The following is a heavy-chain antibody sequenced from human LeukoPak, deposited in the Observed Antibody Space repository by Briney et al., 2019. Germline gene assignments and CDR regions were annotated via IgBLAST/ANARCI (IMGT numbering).Heavy chain of an antibody. CDR2: IYPGDSDT. CDR1: GSSFTSYW. J-gene: IGHJ3*02. Sequence: GASLQISCKGSGSSFTSYWICCVRQLPGKGLEWMGIIYPGDSDTRYSPSFQGQVTISADKSISTAYLQWSSLKASDTAMYYCARPLGSVATTHGAFDIWGQGTMVTVSS. CDR3: ARPLGSVATTHGAFDI. V-gene: IGHV5-51*01. D-gene: IGHD5-12*01.